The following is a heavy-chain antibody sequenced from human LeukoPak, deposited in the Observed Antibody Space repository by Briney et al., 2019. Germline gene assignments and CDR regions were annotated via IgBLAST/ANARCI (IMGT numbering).Heavy chain of an antibody. V-gene: IGHV3-23*01. D-gene: IGHD1-26*01. CDR2: ISDSGST. J-gene: IGHJ4*02. Sequence: GGSLRLSCVASGFTFTSQAMSWVRQGPGKGLEWVSAISDSGSTYYADSVKGRFAISRDTSNTLYLQMNSLRADDTGVYYCGRLRHYYDGLDYWGQGTLVTVSS. CDR1: GFTFTSQA. CDR3: GRLRHYYDGLDY.